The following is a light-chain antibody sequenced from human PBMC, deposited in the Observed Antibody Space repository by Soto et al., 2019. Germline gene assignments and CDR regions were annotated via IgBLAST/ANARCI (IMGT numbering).Light chain of an antibody. Sequence: QSALTQPASVSGSPGQSITISCTGTSSDVGGHNLVSWYQQHPGKVPKVMISDVSNRPSGVSDRFSASKSGNTASLTISGLQAEDEADYYCSSYTSSGTLVFGGGTKLTVL. J-gene: IGLJ2*01. V-gene: IGLV2-14*01. CDR2: DVS. CDR3: SSYTSSGTLV. CDR1: SSDVGGHNL.